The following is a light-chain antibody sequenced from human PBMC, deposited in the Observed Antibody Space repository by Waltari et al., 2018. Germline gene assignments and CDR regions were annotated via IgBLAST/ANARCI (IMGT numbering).Light chain of an antibody. CDR3: QHYFNGPRT. CDR1: QGVSSH. CDR2: GAS. Sequence: EIVMTQSPAILLVSPGERATLPCRASQGVSSHLAWYQHKPGQAPRLLIYGASTRATSRPLRFSSSVSETTFTRTIYVLQAKNFAYLCSQHYFNGPRTIGRRT. J-gene: IGKJ1*01. V-gene: IGKV3-15*01.